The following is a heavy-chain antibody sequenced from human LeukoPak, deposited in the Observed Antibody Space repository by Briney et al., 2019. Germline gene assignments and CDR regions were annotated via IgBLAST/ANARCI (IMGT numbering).Heavy chain of an antibody. D-gene: IGHD2-2*01. Sequence: SETLSLTCTVYGGSISSHYWSWIRQPPGKGLEGIGYIYYSGSTNYNPSLKSRVTISVDTSKNQFSLKLSSVTAADTAVYYCARVGYYCSSTSCYLGYYYYYMDVWGKGTTVTVSS. V-gene: IGHV4-59*11. CDR1: GGSISSHY. CDR3: ARVGYYCSSTSCYLGYYYYYMDV. J-gene: IGHJ6*03. CDR2: IYYSGST.